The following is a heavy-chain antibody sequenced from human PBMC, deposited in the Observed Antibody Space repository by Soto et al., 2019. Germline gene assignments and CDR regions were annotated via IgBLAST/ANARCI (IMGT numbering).Heavy chain of an antibody. D-gene: IGHD2-15*01. J-gene: IGHJ4*02. CDR1: GYTFTSYD. CDR3: ARGHRYSCLYLYYFSY. CDR2: MNPNSGDT. V-gene: IGHV1-8*01. Sequence: QVQLVQSGAEVKKPGASVKVSCKASGYTFTSYDINWVRQATGQGLEWMGWMNPNSGDTGYAQKFQGRVTMTRNTSISTAYLELSSLRSEYTDGYFCARGHRYSCLYLYYFSYWGQGALVTGSS.